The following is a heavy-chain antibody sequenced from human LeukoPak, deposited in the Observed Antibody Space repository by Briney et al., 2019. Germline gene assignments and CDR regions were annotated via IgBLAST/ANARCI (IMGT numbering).Heavy chain of an antibody. CDR3: ARPLTSFYYMDV. Sequence: SETLSLTCTVSGGSISSYYWSWIRQPPGKGLEWIGYIYYSGSTYYNPSLKSRVTISVDTSKNQLSLKLTSVTAADTAVYYCARPLTSFYYMDVWGIGTTVTVSS. CDR2: IYYSGST. D-gene: IGHD2-21*02. V-gene: IGHV4-59*08. J-gene: IGHJ6*03. CDR1: GGSISSYY.